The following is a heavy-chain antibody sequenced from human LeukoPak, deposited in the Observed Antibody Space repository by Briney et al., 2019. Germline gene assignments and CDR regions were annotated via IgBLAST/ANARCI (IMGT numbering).Heavy chain of an antibody. CDR3: ARKAYRSGSFDY. J-gene: IGHJ4*02. Sequence: PSETLSLTCTVSGGSISTYYWSWIRQPPGKGLEWVGYIYYSGSTNYNPSLKSRVTISVDTSKNQFSLNLSSVTAADTAVCYCARKAYRSGSFDYWGQGTLVTVSS. D-gene: IGHD6-19*01. V-gene: IGHV4-59*01. CDR1: GGSISTYY. CDR2: IYYSGST.